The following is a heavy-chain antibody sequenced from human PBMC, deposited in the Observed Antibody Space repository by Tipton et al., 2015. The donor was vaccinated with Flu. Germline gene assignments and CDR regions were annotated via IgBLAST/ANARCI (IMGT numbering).Heavy chain of an antibody. V-gene: IGHV3-53*01. CDR3: TRGQGANP. CDR2: IYSDGRA. Sequence: GSLRLSCAASGFIFSSYWMSWVRQAPGKGLEWVSVIYSDGRAYYVDSVKGRFTVSRDDSKNMLSLQMDSLRAEDTAVYYCTRGQGANPWGQGTLVTVSS. J-gene: IGHJ5*02. CDR1: GFIFSSYW.